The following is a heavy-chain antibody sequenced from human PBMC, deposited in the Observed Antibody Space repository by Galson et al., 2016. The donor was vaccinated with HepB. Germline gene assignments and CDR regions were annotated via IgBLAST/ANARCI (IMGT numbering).Heavy chain of an antibody. CDR3: TRGRSGSHYVY. D-gene: IGHD1-26*01. V-gene: IGHV3-7*01. Sequence: SLRLSCAASGFTFRNYWMTWVRRAPGQGLEWVASIKGDGSEIHYVDSVKGRFTVSRDNAKNAVFLQMNSLRVEDTAVYYCTRGRSGSHYVYWGQGTLVSVSS. CDR1: GFTFRNYW. CDR2: IKGDGSEI. J-gene: IGHJ4*02.